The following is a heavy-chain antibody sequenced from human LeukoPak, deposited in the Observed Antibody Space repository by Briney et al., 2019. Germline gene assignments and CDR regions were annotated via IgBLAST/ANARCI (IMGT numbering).Heavy chain of an antibody. V-gene: IGHV4-61*02. CDR2: IYTSGST. J-gene: IGHJ3*02. D-gene: IGHD3-10*01. Sequence: SLTLSLTCTVSGGSISSGSYYWSWIRQPAGKGLEWIGRIYTSGSTNYNPSLKSRVTISVDTSKNQFSLKLSSVTAADTAVYYCASRITMVRGVIINAFDIWGQGTMVTVSS. CDR1: GGSISSGSYY. CDR3: ASRITMVRGVIINAFDI.